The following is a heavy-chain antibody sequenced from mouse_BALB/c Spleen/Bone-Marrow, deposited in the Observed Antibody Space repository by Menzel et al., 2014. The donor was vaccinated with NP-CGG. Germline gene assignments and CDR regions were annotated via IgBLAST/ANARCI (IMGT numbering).Heavy chain of an antibody. CDR1: GYSFTNYW. V-gene: IGHV1-74*01. D-gene: IGHD2-1*01. CDR3: ARFGNYEGFAY. CDR2: IHPSDSET. Sequence: QVQLKESGAELVRPGASVKLSCKASGYSFTNYWMNWVKQRPGQGLEWIGMIHPSDSETRLNQKFKDKATLTVDKSSNTAYMQLSSPTSEDSAVYYCARFGNYEGFAYWGQGTLVTVSA. J-gene: IGHJ3*01.